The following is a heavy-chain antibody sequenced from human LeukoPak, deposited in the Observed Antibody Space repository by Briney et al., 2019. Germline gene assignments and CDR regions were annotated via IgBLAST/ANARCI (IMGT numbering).Heavy chain of an antibody. Sequence: PSETLSLTCTVSGGSITYYYWNWIRQSPGKGLEWIGHIYYSGSTDYNPSLKSRVTISADTSKNHLSLKLSSVTAADTAVYYCARDVSGPDDAGGEGFDIWGQGTMVTVSS. V-gene: IGHV4-59*01. CDR3: ARDVSGPDDAGGEGFDI. CDR1: GGSITYYY. J-gene: IGHJ3*02. CDR2: IYYSGST. D-gene: IGHD3-16*01.